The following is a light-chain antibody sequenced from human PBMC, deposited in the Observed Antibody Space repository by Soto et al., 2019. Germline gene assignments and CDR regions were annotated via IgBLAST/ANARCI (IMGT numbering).Light chain of an antibody. CDR2: NDN. Sequence: QSVLTQPPSASGTPGQRVTISCSGSSSNIGANTVNWYQRLPGTAPKLLVYNDNHRPSGVPDRFSGSKSGTSASLAISGLQSEDETDYYCATWDDSLNGWVFGGGTKLTVL. CDR1: SSNIGANT. V-gene: IGLV1-44*01. CDR3: ATWDDSLNGWV. J-gene: IGLJ3*02.